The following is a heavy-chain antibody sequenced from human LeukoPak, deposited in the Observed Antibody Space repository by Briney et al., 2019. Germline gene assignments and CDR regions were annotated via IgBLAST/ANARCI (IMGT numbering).Heavy chain of an antibody. CDR1: GFTLSTYN. V-gene: IGHV3-48*02. D-gene: IGHD4-17*01. Sequence: PGGSLRLSCAASGFTLSTYNMNWVRQAPGKGLEWLTYISSSSRTIFYADSVKGRFTISRDNAKNSLYLQMNSLRDEDTALYYCAGATGDYAKWFDPWGQGTLVTVSS. CDR2: ISSSSRTI. J-gene: IGHJ5*02. CDR3: AGATGDYAKWFDP.